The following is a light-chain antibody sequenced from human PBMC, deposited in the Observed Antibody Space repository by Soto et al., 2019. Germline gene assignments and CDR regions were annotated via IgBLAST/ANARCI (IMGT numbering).Light chain of an antibody. CDR1: QSVSSN. J-gene: IGKJ2*01. Sequence: EIVMTQSPGTLSVSPGERATLSCRASQSVSSNLAWYQQKPGQAPRLLIYGASTRATGIPARFSGSGSGTVFTLSISSLHSEDFAVYYCQQYNNWPPYTFGQGNKLEIK. CDR2: GAS. V-gene: IGKV3-15*01. CDR3: QQYNNWPPYT.